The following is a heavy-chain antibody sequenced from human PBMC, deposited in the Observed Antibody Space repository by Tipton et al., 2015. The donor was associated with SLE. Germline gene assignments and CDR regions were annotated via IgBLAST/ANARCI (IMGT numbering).Heavy chain of an antibody. D-gene: IGHD4-23*01. J-gene: IGHJ4*02. Sequence: VQLVQSGGGLVKPGGSLRLSCAASGFIFSSYTMNWVRQAPGKGLEWVSSISFSSSYMYYADSVKGRFTVARDNVKNSLYLQMNSLRAEDTAVYYCARNYGGDHWGQGTLVTVSS. CDR2: ISFSSSYM. CDR1: GFIFSSYT. CDR3: ARNYGGDH. V-gene: IGHV3-21*03.